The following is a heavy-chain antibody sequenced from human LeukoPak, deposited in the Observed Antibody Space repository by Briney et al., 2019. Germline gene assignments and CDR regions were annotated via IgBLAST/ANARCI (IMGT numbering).Heavy chain of an antibody. V-gene: IGHV4-34*01. Sequence: SETLSPTCAVYGGSFSGYYWSWIRQPPGKGLEWIGEINHSGSTNYNPSLKSRVTISVDTSKNQFSLKLSSVTAADTAVYYCARAGFALAPHRGTPFDYWGQGTLVTVSS. CDR1: GGSFSGYY. CDR2: INHSGST. CDR3: ARAGFALAPHRGTPFDY. D-gene: IGHD6-6*01. J-gene: IGHJ4*02.